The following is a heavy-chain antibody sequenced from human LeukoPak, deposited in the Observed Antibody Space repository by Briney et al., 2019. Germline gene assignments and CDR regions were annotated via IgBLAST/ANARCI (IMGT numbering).Heavy chain of an antibody. CDR1: GITISSYW. V-gene: IGHV3-7*01. CDR2: IKEDGSEK. J-gene: IGHJ3*02. D-gene: IGHD3-16*01. CDR3: EAFYYDESGWGDASDM. Sequence: GGSLRLSCAAPGITISSYWMSWVRQARGKGLEWVANIKEDGSEKYYVDSVKGRFTISRDNAKKSLYLQMNRLRAEDTAVYYCEAFYYDESGWGDASDMWGQGTMVTVSS.